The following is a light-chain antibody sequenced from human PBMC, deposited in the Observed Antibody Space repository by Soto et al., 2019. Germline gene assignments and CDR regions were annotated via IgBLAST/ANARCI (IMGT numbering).Light chain of an antibody. J-gene: IGKJ1*01. CDR1: QSVSSAF. Sequence: EIVLTKSPGTLSLAPGERATLSCRASQSVSSAFLAWYQQKPGQAPRLLLYGASSRTTGIPDRFSGSGSGTDFTLTISRLEPEDFAVYYCQQYGSSRWTFGQGTKVDIK. V-gene: IGKV3-20*01. CDR3: QQYGSSRWT. CDR2: GAS.